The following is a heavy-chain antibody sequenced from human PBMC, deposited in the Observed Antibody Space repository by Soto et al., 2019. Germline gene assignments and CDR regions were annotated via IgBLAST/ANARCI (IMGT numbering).Heavy chain of an antibody. V-gene: IGHV5-51*01. CDR2: IYPGDSDT. CDR1: GYSFTSYW. CDR3: ARSLGIFGVVRTAFDI. Sequence: PGESLKISCKGSGYSFTSYWIGWVRQMPGKGLEWMGIIYPGDSDTRYSPSFQGQVTISADKSISTAYLQWSSLKASDTAMYYCARSLGIFGVVRTAFDIWGQGTMVTVSS. J-gene: IGHJ3*02. D-gene: IGHD3-3*01.